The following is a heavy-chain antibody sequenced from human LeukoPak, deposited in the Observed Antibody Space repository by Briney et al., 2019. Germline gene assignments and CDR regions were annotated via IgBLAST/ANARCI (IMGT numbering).Heavy chain of an antibody. CDR1: RGTFSSYA. CDR3: ARLPHHYDFWSGYSYYFDY. J-gene: IGHJ4*02. D-gene: IGHD3-3*01. CDR2: IIPIFGTA. V-gene: IGHV1-69*01. Sequence: ASVKVSCKASRGTFSSYAISWVRQAPGQGLEWMGGIIPIFGTANYAQKLQGRVTITADESTSTAYMELSSLRSEDTAVYYCARLPHHYDFWSGYSYYFDYWGQGTLVTVSS.